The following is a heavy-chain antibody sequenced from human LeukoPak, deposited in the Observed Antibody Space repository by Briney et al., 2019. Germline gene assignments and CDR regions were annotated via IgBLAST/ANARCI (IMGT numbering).Heavy chain of an antibody. Sequence: ASVTVSCKASGYTFTSYGISWVRQAPGQGLEWMGWISAYNGNTNYAQKLQGRVTITTDTSTSTAYMELRSLRSDDTAVYYCARLGGDYDYIWGSYRYYFDYWGQGTLVTVSS. CDR1: GYTFTSYG. CDR3: ARLGGDYDYIWGSYRYYFDY. D-gene: IGHD3-16*02. CDR2: ISAYNGNT. J-gene: IGHJ4*02. V-gene: IGHV1-18*01.